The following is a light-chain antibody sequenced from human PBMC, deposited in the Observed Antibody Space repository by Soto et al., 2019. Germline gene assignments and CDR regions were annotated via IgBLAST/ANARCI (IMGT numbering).Light chain of an antibody. CDR3: QQYYTYPWT. J-gene: IGKJ1*01. CDR2: AVS. Sequence: AIRMTQSPSSFSASTGDRVTITCRASQGISSYLAWYQQKPGKAPKLLLSAVSTLKSGVPSRFRGSGSGTDFTLTISRLQSEDFASYYCQQYYTYPWTFGQGTKVEIK. CDR1: QGISSY. V-gene: IGKV1-8*01.